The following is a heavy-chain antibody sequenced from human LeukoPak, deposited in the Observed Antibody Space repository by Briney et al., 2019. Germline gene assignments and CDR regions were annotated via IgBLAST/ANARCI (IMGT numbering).Heavy chain of an antibody. J-gene: IGHJ4*02. Sequence: PSETLSLTRTVSGGSISSGSYYWSWIRQPAGKGLEWIGRIYTSGSTNYNPSLKSRVTISVDTSKNQFSLKLSSVTAADTAVYYCASSSWSYYFDYWGQGTLVTVSS. CDR1: GGSISSGSYY. CDR3: ASSSWSYYFDY. V-gene: IGHV4-61*02. CDR2: IYTSGST. D-gene: IGHD6-13*01.